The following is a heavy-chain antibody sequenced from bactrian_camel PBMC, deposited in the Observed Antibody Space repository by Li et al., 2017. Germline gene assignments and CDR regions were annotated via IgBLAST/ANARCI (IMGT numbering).Heavy chain of an antibody. J-gene: IGHJ4*01. CDR2: IDNDGST. D-gene: IGHD1*01. Sequence: HVQLVESGGGSVQAGGSRRLSCAVSGAGSSNYCMGWFRQDLGKEEREGVAAIDNDGSTSYADSVKGRFTISLDKTENTVYLQMNSLKPDDTAMYYCAARKGPRGFCNSIYEYWGQGTQVTVS. CDR1: GAGSSNYC. V-gene: IGHV3S53*01. CDR3: AARKGPRGFCNSIYEY.